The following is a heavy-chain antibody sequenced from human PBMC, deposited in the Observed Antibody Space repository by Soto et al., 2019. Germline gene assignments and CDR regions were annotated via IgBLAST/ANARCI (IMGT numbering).Heavy chain of an antibody. Sequence: GGSLRLSCAASGFTFDDYAMHWVRQAPGKGLEWVSGISWNSGSIGYADSVKGRFTISRDNAKNSLYLQMNSLRAEDTALYCCAKDMRYYDSSGYGYWGQGTLVTVSS. CDR3: AKDMRYYDSSGYGY. CDR2: ISWNSGSI. V-gene: IGHV3-9*01. D-gene: IGHD3-22*01. J-gene: IGHJ4*02. CDR1: GFTFDDYA.